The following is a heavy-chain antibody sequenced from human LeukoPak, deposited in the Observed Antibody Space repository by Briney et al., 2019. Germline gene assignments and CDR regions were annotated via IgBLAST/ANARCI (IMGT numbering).Heavy chain of an antibody. D-gene: IGHD3-16*02. CDR2: IFGSGGST. CDR1: GFTFSSYA. Sequence: GGSLRLSCAASGFTFSSYATYWVRQAPGKGLEWVSGIFGSGGSTHYADSVKGRFTISRDNSKNTLYLQMSSLRAEDTAAYYCARDLRLGELSLSLFDYWGQGSLVTVSS. CDR3: ARDLRLGELSLSLFDY. J-gene: IGHJ4*02. V-gene: IGHV3-23*01.